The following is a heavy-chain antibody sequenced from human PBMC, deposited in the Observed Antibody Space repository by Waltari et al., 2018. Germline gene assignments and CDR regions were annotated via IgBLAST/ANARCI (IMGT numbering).Heavy chain of an antibody. CDR1: GGSFSGYY. D-gene: IGHD3-16*01. CDR2: INHSGST. Sequence: QVQLQQWGAGLLKPSETLSLTCAVYGGSFSGYYWSWIRQPPGKGLEWIGEINHSGSTNHSREIKSRVTKAVDTSKNQFSLKLRAVTDAATAVNYCAGPFGAANYYYYYMDVWGKETTVTVSS. J-gene: IGHJ6*03. V-gene: IGHV4-34*01. CDR3: AGPFGAANYYYYYMDV.